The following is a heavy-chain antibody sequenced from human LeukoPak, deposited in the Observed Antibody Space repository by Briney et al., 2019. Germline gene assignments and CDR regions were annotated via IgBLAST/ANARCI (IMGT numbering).Heavy chain of an antibody. CDR1: GGSISSYY. V-gene: IGHV4-59*12. CDR2: IYHSGST. CDR3: ARDYYYGSGSYPPFGY. J-gene: IGHJ4*02. Sequence: SETLSLTCTVSGGSISSYYWSWIRQPPGKGLEWIGEIYHSGSTNYNPSLKSRVTISVDKSKNQFSLKLSSVTAADTAVYYCARDYYYGSGSYPPFGYWGQGTLVTVSS. D-gene: IGHD3-10*01.